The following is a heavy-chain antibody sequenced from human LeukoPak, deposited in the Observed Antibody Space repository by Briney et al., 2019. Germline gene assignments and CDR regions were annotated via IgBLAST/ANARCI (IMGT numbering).Heavy chain of an antibody. CDR3: AKSRLLATIFGVASDY. J-gene: IGHJ4*02. CDR2: ISGSGGST. D-gene: IGHD3-3*01. CDR1: GFTFSSYA. V-gene: IGHV3-23*01. Sequence: PGGSLRLSCAASGFTFSSYAMSWVRQAPGKGLEWVSAISGSGGSTYYADSVKGRFTISRDNSKNTLYLQMNSLRAEDTAVYYCAKSRLLATIFGVASDYWGQGTLVTVSS.